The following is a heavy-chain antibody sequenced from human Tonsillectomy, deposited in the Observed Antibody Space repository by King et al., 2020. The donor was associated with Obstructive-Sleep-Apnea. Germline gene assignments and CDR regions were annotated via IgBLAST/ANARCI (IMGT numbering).Heavy chain of an antibody. J-gene: IGHJ5*02. CDR3: ARDPTGVNWFDP. V-gene: IGHV4-31*03. Sequence: LPLQESGPGLVKPSQTLSLPCTVSGGPISSGGYSCSWIRQHPGKGLEWIGYTYYSWSTFYNPSLKRRVTISLDTSKNQFSLNRSAVTAADTAVYYCARDPTGVNWFDPWGQGTLVTVSS. CDR1: GGPISSGGYS. CDR2: TYYSWST. D-gene: IGHD2-8*02.